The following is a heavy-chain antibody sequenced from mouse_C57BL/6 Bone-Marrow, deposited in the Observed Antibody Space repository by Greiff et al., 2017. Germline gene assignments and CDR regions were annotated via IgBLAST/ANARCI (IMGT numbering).Heavy chain of an antibody. CDR2: IYPRSGNT. D-gene: IGHD1-2*01. Sequence: QVQLKQSGAELARPGASVKLSCKASGYTFTSYGISWVKQRTGQGLEWIGEIYPRSGNTYYNEKFKGKATLTADKSSSTAYMELRSLTSEDSAVYFCARDGIRRPFAYWGQGTLVTVSA. V-gene: IGHV1-81*01. CDR1: GYTFTSYG. CDR3: ARDGIRRPFAY. J-gene: IGHJ3*01.